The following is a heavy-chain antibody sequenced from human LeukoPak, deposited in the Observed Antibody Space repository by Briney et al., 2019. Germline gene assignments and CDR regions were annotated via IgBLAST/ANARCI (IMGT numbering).Heavy chain of an antibody. J-gene: IGHJ4*02. CDR2: MNPNSGNT. CDR3: AREYNSGWLGDY. D-gene: IGHD6-19*01. CDR1: GYTFTSYD. Sequence: ASVKVSCKASGYTFTSYDINWVRQATGQGLEWMGWMNPNSGNTGYAQKFQGRVTITRNTSISTAHMELSSLRSDDTAVYYCAREYNSGWLGDYWGQGTLVTVSS. V-gene: IGHV1-8*03.